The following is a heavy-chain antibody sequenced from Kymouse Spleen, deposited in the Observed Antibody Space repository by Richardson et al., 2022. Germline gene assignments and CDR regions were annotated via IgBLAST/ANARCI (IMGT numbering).Heavy chain of an antibody. J-gene: IGHJ4*02. D-gene: IGHD6-13*01. CDR2: IRSKANSYAT. Sequence: EVQLVESGGGLVQPGGSLKLSCAASGFTFSGSAMHWVRQASGKGLEWVGRIRSKANSYATAYAASVKGRFTISRDDSKNTAYLQMNSLKTEDTAVYYCTRAIAAALDYWGQGTLVTVSS. V-gene: IGHV3-73*02. CDR1: GFTFSGSA. CDR3: TRAIAAALDY.